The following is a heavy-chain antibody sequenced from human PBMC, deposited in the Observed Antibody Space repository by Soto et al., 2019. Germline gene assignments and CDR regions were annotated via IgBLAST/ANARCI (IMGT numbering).Heavy chain of an antibody. V-gene: IGHV4-28*01. CDR3: ARSKVGGSYYYYYYGMDV. CDR1: GYSISSSTW. Sequence: PSETLSLTCAVSGYSISSSTWWGWIRQPPGKGLEWIGYIYYSGSTYYNPSLKSRVTMSVDTSKNQFSLKLSSVTAVDTAVYYCARSKVGGSYYYYYYGMDVWGQGTTVTVSS. J-gene: IGHJ6*02. D-gene: IGHD1-26*01. CDR2: IYYSGST.